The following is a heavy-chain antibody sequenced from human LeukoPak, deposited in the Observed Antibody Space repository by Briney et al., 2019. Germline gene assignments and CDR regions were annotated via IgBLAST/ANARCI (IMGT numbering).Heavy chain of an antibody. V-gene: IGHV4-34*01. J-gene: IGHJ4*02. CDR3: AIGRGYSYGPFPVY. D-gene: IGHD5-18*01. CDR1: GGSFSGYY. Sequence: SETLSLTCAVYGGSFSGYYWSWIRQPPGKGLEWIGEINHSGSTNYNPSLKSRVTISVDTPKNQFSLKLSSVTAADTAVYYCAIGRGYSYGPFPVYWGQGTLVTVSS. CDR2: INHSGST.